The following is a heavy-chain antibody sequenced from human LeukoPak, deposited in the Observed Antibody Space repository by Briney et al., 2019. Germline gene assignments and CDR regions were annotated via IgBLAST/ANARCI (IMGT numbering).Heavy chain of an antibody. Sequence: ASVKVSCKASGYTFTGYYMHWVRQAPGQGLEWMGWINPNSGGTNYAQKFQGRVTMTRDTSISTAYMELSRLRSDDTAVYYCARDVPQGWYQLLSEGWYFDLWGRGTLVTVSS. V-gene: IGHV1-2*02. CDR2: INPNSGGT. CDR3: ARDVPQGWYQLLSEGWYFDL. CDR1: GYTFTGYY. D-gene: IGHD2-2*01. J-gene: IGHJ2*01.